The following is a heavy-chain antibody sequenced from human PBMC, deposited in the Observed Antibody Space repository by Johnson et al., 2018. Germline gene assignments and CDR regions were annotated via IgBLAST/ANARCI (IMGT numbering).Heavy chain of an antibody. CDR1: GFTFADYA. CDR3: VNSNSGRYQNCMDV. V-gene: IGHV3-9*01. CDR2: IFGNRYNI. D-gene: IGHD4-11*01. J-gene: IGHJ6*02. Sequence: EVQLLESGGGLVQPGKSLRLSCAAPGFTFADYALIWSRQGQGTAVEWVPGIFGNRYNIVYGASLKGRFTISRDNVKNSLFLQMNSLRGEDTATYYCVNSNSGRYQNCMDVWGQGPTVIVTS.